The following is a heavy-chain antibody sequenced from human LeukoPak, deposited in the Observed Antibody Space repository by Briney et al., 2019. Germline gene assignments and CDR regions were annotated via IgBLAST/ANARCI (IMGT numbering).Heavy chain of an antibody. V-gene: IGHV3-66*01. CDR2: MYGGGST. CDR1: GFSFSSFA. CDR3: ARDEGFHGSGSN. Sequence: GGSLRLSCAASGFSFSSFAMTRVRQAPGKGLEWVSVMYGGGSTFYADSVKGRFTISRDNSKNTLYLQMNSLRVEDTSVYYCARDEGFHGSGSNWGQGTLVTVSS. J-gene: IGHJ4*02. D-gene: IGHD3-10*01.